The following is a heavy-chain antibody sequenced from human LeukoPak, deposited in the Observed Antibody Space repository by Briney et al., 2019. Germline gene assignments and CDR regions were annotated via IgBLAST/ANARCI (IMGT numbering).Heavy chain of an antibody. CDR1: GYSISSGYY. CDR3: ARRGYCSSTSCYVFDY. Sequence: SGTLSLTCAVSGYSISSGYYWSWIRQPPGKGLEWTRYVYYSGSTNYDPSLKSRVTISVDTSKNQFSLKLSSVTAADTAVYYCARRGYCSSTSCYVFDYWGQGTLVTVSS. V-gene: IGHV4-38-2*01. J-gene: IGHJ4*02. D-gene: IGHD2-2*01. CDR2: VYYSGST.